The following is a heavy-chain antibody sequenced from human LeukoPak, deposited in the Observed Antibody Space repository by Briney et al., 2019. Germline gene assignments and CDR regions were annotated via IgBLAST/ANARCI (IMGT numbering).Heavy chain of an antibody. CDR3: ARGLHSGSYPGLFDY. CDR2: IYPGDSDT. CDR1: GYSFTSYW. J-gene: IGHJ4*02. Sequence: GASLKISCEGSGYSFTSYWIGWVRQLPGKGLEWMWIIYPGDSDTRYSPSFHGQVTISADKSISTAYLQWSSLKASDTAMYYCARGLHSGSYPGLFDYWGQGTLVTVSS. V-gene: IGHV5-51*01. D-gene: IGHD1-26*01.